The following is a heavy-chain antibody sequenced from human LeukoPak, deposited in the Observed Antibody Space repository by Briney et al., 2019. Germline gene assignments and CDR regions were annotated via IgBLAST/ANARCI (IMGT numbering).Heavy chain of an antibody. D-gene: IGHD2/OR15-2a*01. CDR2: IEHDGSET. J-gene: IGHJ6*04. Sequence: LSGGSLRLSCEVSGFIFRTYWMDWVRQAPGKGLEWVANIEHDGSETYHLDSVKGRFTISRDNARNLLYLQMNFLRAGDTAVYYCARDRGRRYCNSTHCPYYMDVWGKGTTVTVSS. CDR1: GFIFRTYW. CDR3: ARDRGRRYCNSTHCPYYMDV. V-gene: IGHV3-7*01.